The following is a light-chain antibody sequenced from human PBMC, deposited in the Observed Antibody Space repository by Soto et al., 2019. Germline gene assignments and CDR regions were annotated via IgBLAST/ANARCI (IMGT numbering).Light chain of an antibody. V-gene: IGKV2-28*01. J-gene: IGKJ1*01. CDR3: MQLLQTPWT. CDR1: QSLLQRDGNNH. Sequence: DIVLTQSPLSLPVTPGEPASISCRSSQSLLQRDGNNHLDWYLQKPGQSPQLLISLASNRASGVPERFSGGGTGTDFTLKISRVEAEDVGIYYCMQLLQTPWTVGQGTKVDIK. CDR2: LAS.